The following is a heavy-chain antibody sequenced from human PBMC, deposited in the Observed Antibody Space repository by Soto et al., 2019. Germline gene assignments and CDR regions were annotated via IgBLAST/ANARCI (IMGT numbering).Heavy chain of an antibody. CDR1: GDSVSSNSAG. CDR2: TYYKSKWNN. V-gene: IGHV6-1*01. CDR3: TGITWFRGMDV. J-gene: IGHJ6*02. Sequence: TLSLTCVISGDSVSSNSAGWNWIRQSPSRGLEWLGRTYYKSKWNNDYALSVKSRITINPDTSKNQFSLHLYSVTPEDTAVYYCTGITWFRGMDVWGQGTPVTVSS. D-gene: IGHD3-10*01.